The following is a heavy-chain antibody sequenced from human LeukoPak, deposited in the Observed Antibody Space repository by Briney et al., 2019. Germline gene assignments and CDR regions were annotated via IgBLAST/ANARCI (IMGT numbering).Heavy chain of an antibody. CDR2: ISYDGSNK. J-gene: IGHJ4*02. CDR3: ARSSDTGGYYNFAY. D-gene: IGHD3-22*01. Sequence: GRSLRLSCAASGFTFSSYAMHWARQAPGKGLEWVAGISYDGSNKYYADSEKGRFTISKDNSKNTMYLQMNSLRAEDTAVYFCARSSDTGGYYNFAYWGQGTLVTVSS. CDR1: GFTFSSYA. V-gene: IGHV3-30*01.